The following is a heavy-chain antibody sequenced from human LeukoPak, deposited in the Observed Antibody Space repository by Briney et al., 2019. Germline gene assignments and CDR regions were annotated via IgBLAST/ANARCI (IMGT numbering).Heavy chain of an antibody. CDR3: ARGLVGNYVPIDY. V-gene: IGHV4-59*01. D-gene: IGHD4-11*01. J-gene: IGHJ4*02. Sequence: SETLSLTCTVSGGSISSYYWSWIRQPPGKGLEWIGYIYYSGSTNYSPSLKSRVTISVDTSKNQFSLKLSSVTAADTAVYYCARGLVGNYVPIDYWGQGTLVTVSS. CDR1: GGSISSYY. CDR2: IYYSGST.